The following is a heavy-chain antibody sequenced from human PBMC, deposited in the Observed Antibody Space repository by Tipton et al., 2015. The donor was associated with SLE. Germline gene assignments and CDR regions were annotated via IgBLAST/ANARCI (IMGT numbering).Heavy chain of an antibody. CDR1: GDSVTSGGNY. CDR3: ARGRSSAWSPAES. Sequence: LRLSCSVSGDSVTSGGNYWTWIRQPPGKGLEWVGYIYYTGTTYYNPSLKSRITISVDTSKNQFSLEVTSVTAADTALYYCARGRSSAWSPAESWGQGTLVTVSS. CDR2: IYYTGTT. D-gene: IGHD6-19*01. V-gene: IGHV4-31*03. J-gene: IGHJ5*02.